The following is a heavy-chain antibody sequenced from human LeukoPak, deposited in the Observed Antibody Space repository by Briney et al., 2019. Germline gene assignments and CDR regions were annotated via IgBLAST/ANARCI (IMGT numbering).Heavy chain of an antibody. CDR1: GFTFSTYW. CDR3: ARAKRPMVLDH. Sequence: GGSLRPSCAASGFTFSTYWMNWVGQAPGKGLEWVANIKPDGSEGYYVDSVKGRFTLSRDNAQNSLYLQMNSLRDDDTAVYYCARAKRPMVLDHWGQGTLVTVSS. CDR2: IKPDGSEG. J-gene: IGHJ4*02. V-gene: IGHV3-7*03. D-gene: IGHD3-10*01.